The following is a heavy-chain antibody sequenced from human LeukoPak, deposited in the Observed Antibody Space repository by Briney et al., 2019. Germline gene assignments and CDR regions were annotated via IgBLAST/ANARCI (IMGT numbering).Heavy chain of an antibody. CDR1: GLAFSSLW. Sequence: GGSLRLSCEASGLAFSSLWMHWVRQAPGKGLVWVSYINSDGSSTNYADSVKGRFTISRDNAKNMLYLQMNSLRAEDTAAYYCVRGGYGSIDYWGQGTLVTVSS. J-gene: IGHJ4*02. D-gene: IGHD4-17*01. V-gene: IGHV3-74*01. CDR3: VRGGYGSIDY. CDR2: INSDGSST.